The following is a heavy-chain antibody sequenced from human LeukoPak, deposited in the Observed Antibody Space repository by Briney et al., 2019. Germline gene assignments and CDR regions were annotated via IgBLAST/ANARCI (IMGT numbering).Heavy chain of an antibody. J-gene: IGHJ4*02. V-gene: IGHV1-46*01. CDR1: GYTFTSYY. D-gene: IGHD3-22*01. CDR3: ARGLHYDSSGYYSQGY. CDR2: INPSGGST. Sequence: AASVKVSCKASGYTFTSYYMHRVRQAPGQGLEWMGIINPSGGSTIYAQKFQGRVTMTRDTSTSTVYMELSSLRSEDTAVYYCARGLHYDSSGYYSQGYWGQGTLVTVSS.